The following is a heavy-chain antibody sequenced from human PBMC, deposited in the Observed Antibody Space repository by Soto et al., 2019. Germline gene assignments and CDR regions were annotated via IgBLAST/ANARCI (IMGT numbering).Heavy chain of an antibody. CDR3: ARLYGSGSYYNNRFDP. Sequence: PPETLSLTCTVSGGSISSGDYYWSWIRQPPGKGLEWIGYIYYSGSSYYNPSIKSRVTISVDTSKHQFSLKLSSVTAASTAGYYCARLYGSGSYYNNRFDPGGQGSLVTVSS. CDR2: IYYSGSS. D-gene: IGHD3-10*01. V-gene: IGHV4-30-4*01. J-gene: IGHJ5*02. CDR1: GGSISSGDYY.